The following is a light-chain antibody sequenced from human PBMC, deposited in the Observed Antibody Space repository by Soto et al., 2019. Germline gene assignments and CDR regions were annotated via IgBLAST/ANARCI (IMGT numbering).Light chain of an antibody. J-gene: IGLJ1*01. V-gene: IGLV2-8*01. Sequence: QSALTQPPSASGSPGQSVTISCTGTSSDVGGYNSVSWYQHHPGKGRKLIIYEVSKRPSGVPDRFSGSKSANTASLTVSGLQAEDEADYYCSSYAGNNNYVFGTGTQLTVL. CDR2: EVS. CDR1: SSDVGGYNS. CDR3: SSYAGNNNYV.